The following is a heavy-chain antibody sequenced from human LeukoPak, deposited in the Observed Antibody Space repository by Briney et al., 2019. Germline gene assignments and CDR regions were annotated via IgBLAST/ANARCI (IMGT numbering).Heavy chain of an antibody. CDR1: GFTFSSYS. Sequence: PGGSLRLSCAASGFTFSSYSMNWVRQAPGKGLEWVSSISSSSSYIYYADSVKGRFTISRENAKKSLYLQMNSLRAEDTAVYYCAREYSSSHYFDYWGQGTLVTVSS. D-gene: IGHD6-6*01. CDR3: AREYSSSHYFDY. J-gene: IGHJ4*02. CDR2: ISSSSSYI. V-gene: IGHV3-21*01.